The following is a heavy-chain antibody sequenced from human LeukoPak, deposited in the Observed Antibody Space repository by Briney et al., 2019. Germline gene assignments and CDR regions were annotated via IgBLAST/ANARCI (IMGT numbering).Heavy chain of an antibody. D-gene: IGHD3-10*01. CDR1: GFTFSSYG. J-gene: IGHJ6*02. CDR3: AGSDYYYGIDV. Sequence: GGSLRLSFAASGFTFSSYGMHSVRHAPGKGLEWVAVISYDGSNKYYAYSVKGRFTISRANSKNTLYLQMNSLAAADTAVYYCAGSDYYYGIDVWGQGTTVTVSS. CDR2: ISYDGSNK. V-gene: IGHV3-30*03.